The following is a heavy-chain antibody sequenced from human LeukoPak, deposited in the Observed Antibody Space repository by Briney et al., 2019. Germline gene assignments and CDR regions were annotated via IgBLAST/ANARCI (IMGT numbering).Heavy chain of an antibody. CDR1: GFTFSNYS. J-gene: IGHJ4*02. CDR2: ISSSSSYI. D-gene: IGHD3-22*01. CDR3: ARSYDSNGALIYAVDY. V-gene: IGHV3-21*01. Sequence: GGSLRLSCAASGFTFSNYSINWVRQAPGKGLEWVSSISSSSSYIYYADSVKGRFTISRDNAKNSLYLQMNSLRAEDTAVYYCARSYDSNGALIYAVDYWGQGTLVTVSS.